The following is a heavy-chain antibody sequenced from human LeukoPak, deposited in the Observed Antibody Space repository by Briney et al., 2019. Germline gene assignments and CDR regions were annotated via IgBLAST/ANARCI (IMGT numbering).Heavy chain of an antibody. CDR2: IYYSGST. Sequence: SETLSLTCTVSGGSISSYYWSWIRQPPGKGLEWIGYIYYSGSTNYNPSLKSRVTISVDTSKNQFSLKLSSVTAADTAVYYCARVDFSRWFGEDYWGQGTPVTVSS. V-gene: IGHV4-59*08. J-gene: IGHJ4*02. CDR3: ARVDFSRWFGEDY. D-gene: IGHD3-10*01. CDR1: GGSISSYY.